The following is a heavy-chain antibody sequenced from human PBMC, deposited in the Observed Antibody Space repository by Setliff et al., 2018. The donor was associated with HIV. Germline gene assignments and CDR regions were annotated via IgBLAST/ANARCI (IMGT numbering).Heavy chain of an antibody. J-gene: IGHJ6*02. D-gene: IGHD5-18*01. CDR2: INHSGST. V-gene: IGHV4-34*01. CDR1: GGSFSGYY. Sequence: SETLSLTCAVYGGSFSGYYWSWIRQPPGKGLEWIGEINHSGSTNYNPSLKSRVTISVDTSKNQFSLKLSSVTAADTAVYYCARERGGGYNYGRGMDVWGQGTTVTVSS. CDR3: ARERGGGYNYGRGMDV.